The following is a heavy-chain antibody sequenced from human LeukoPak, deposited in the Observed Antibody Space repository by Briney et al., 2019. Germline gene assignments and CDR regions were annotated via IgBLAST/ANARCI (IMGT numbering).Heavy chain of an antibody. Sequence: RPGGSLRLSCAASGFTFDDYVMHWVRQAPGKGLEWVSLISGDGGSTYYADSVKGRFTISRDNSKNSLYLQMNSLRTEDTALYYCAKDFQYTVTTEYYFDYWGQGTLVTVSS. CDR3: AKDFQYTVTTEYYFDY. V-gene: IGHV3-43*02. D-gene: IGHD4-17*01. CDR1: GFTFDDYV. J-gene: IGHJ4*02. CDR2: ISGDGGST.